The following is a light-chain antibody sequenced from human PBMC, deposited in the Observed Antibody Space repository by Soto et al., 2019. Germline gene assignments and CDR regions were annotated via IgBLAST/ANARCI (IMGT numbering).Light chain of an antibody. J-gene: IGKJ5*01. CDR1: QSLSTY. CDR2: TAS. V-gene: IGKV1-39*01. CDR3: QQSYNTPIT. Sequence: DIQLTQSPASLSASIGDSVTITCRASQSLSTYLNWYQQRPGKAPKLLIYTASSLQSGVPSRFSGSGSGTDFTLTISSLQPEDFATYYCQQSYNTPITFGQGTRLEIK.